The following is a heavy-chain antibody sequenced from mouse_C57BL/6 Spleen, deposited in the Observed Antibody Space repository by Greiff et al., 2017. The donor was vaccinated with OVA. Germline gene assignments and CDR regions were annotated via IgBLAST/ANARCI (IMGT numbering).Heavy chain of an antibody. CDR1: GYTFTSYW. J-gene: IGHJ2*01. CDR3: TRGEFITTGFDY. CDR2: IYPGNSDT. V-gene: IGHV1-5*01. Sequence: EVQLQQSGTVLARPGASVKMSCETSGYTFTSYWMHWVKQRPGQGLEWIGAIYPGNSDTSYNQKFKGKAKLTAVTSASSAYMELSSLTNEDSAVYYCTRGEFITTGFDYWGQGTTLTVSS. D-gene: IGHD1-1*01.